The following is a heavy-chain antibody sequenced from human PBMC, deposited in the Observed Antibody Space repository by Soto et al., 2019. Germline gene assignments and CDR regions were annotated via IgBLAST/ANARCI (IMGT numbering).Heavy chain of an antibody. V-gene: IGHV4-4*07. CDR3: ARDRTVRGDWFDP. D-gene: IGHD3-10*01. CDR1: GGSISSYY. CDR2: ISTSGTT. J-gene: IGHJ5*02. Sequence: QVQLQESGPGLVKASETVSLTCTVSGGSISSYYWTWIRQPAGQGLEWIGRISTSGTTNYNPSLKSRVTMSVDTSKNQFSLKLSSVTAADTAVYYCARDRTVRGDWFDPWGQGTLVTVSS.